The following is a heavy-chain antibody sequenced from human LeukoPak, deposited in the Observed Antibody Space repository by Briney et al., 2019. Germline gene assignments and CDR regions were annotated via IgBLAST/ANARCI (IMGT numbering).Heavy chain of an antibody. CDR2: IYTSGST. D-gene: IGHD1-26*01. V-gene: IGHV4-4*07. CDR1: GASIISYY. J-gene: IGHJ5*02. Sequence: PSHTLSLTCTVAGASIISYYWSSIRQPAGKGLEWVGRIYTSGSTNYNPSLKSRVTMSVDTSKNQFSLKLSSVTAADTAVYYCAREARSSANKNWFDPWGQGTLVTVSS. CDR3: AREARSSANKNWFDP.